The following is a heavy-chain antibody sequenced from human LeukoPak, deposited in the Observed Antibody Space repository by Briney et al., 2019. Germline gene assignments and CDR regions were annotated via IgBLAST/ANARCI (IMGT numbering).Heavy chain of an antibody. CDR2: VYYGETT. Sequence: ASETLSLTCTVSGGSISSTTYYWAWIRQPPGMGLEWIGSVYYGETTYYNPSLESRVTISVYTSKNQFSLRLNSVTAADTAVYYCARHEASYFYYYMDVWGAGTTVIVSS. CDR3: ARHEASYFYYYMDV. J-gene: IGHJ6*03. CDR1: GGSISSTTYY. V-gene: IGHV4-39*01.